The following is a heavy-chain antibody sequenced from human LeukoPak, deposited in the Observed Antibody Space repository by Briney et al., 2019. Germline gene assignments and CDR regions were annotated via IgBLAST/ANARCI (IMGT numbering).Heavy chain of an antibody. CDR3: ARATTTRTRFDY. Sequence: GGSLRLSCAASGFTFRNYWMSWVRQVPGTGLEWVANIKQDGSDRNYVTSVRGRFTISRDNAESSLYLQMNSLRDEDTAVYFCARATTTRTRFDYWGQGTLVTVSS. J-gene: IGHJ4*02. V-gene: IGHV3-7*03. CDR1: GFTFRNYW. D-gene: IGHD4-17*01. CDR2: IKQDGSDR.